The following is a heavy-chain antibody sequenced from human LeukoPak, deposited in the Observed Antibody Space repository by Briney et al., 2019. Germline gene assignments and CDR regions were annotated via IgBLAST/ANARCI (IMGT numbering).Heavy chain of an antibody. J-gene: IGHJ4*02. Sequence: PGGSLRLSCAASGFTFSSYSMNWVRQAPGKGLEWVSYISSSSSSTIYYADSVKGRFTISRDNAKNSLYLQMNSLRDEDTAVYYCARRNYYGSGSLGRPFDYWGQGTLVTVSS. V-gene: IGHV3-48*02. CDR2: ISSSSSSTI. CDR3: ARRNYYGSGSLGRPFDY. D-gene: IGHD3-10*01. CDR1: GFTFSSYS.